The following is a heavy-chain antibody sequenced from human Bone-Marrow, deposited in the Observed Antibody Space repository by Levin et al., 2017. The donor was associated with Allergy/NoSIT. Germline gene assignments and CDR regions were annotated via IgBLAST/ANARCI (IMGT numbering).Heavy chain of an antibody. CDR3: ARPISSASSASGGTSVFYYYGMDV. V-gene: IGHV3-30*14. CDR2: ISFDEKHE. CDR1: GFTFSRYG. J-gene: IGHJ6*02. Sequence: GGSLRLSCAASGFTFSRYGFHWVRQAPGQGLEWVAAISFDEKHEYYADSVKGRFTISRDNSKNKLYLQMSSLKPEDTAMYYCARPISSASSASGGTSVFYYYGMDVWGQGTTVTVSS. D-gene: IGHD3-16*02.